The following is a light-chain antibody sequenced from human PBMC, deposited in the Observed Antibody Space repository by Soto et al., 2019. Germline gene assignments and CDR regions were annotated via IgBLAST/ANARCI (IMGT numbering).Light chain of an antibody. CDR1: SSDVGSYNL. V-gene: IGLV2-14*02. CDR3: CSYTVTTTRDGRV. Sequence: QSALTQPASVSGSPGQSITISCTGTSSDVGSYNLVSWYQQHPGTAPKLMIYEGSKRPSGVSNRFSGSKSGNTASLTISGLQAEDEADYYCCSYTVTTTRDGRVFGGGTKVTVL. J-gene: IGLJ3*02. CDR2: EGS.